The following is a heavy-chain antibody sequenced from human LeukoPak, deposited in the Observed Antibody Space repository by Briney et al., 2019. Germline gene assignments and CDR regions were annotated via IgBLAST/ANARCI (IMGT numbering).Heavy chain of an antibody. D-gene: IGHD1-14*01. Sequence: PSETLSLTCAVSGVSLSGYYWGWIRQTPGKGLEWIGEINHSGRTNYNPSLKSRVTISVDTSKNQFSLKLSSVTAADTAVYYCATERSSSRKWFDPWGQGTLVTVSS. V-gene: IGHV4-34*01. CDR2: INHSGRT. CDR3: ATERSSSRKWFDP. CDR1: GVSLSGYY. J-gene: IGHJ5*02.